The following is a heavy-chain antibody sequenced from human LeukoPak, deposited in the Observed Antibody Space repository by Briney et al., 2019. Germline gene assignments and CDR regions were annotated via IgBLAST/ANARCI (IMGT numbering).Heavy chain of an antibody. Sequence: GSWVKVSCKASGYTFTGYYMHWVRQAPGQGLEWMAWINPSSGATNYAQKFQGRVTMTRDTSISTAYMELSRLTSDDTAVYFCARGRFGEWDNWFDPWGQGTLVTVSS. J-gene: IGHJ5*02. CDR3: ARGRFGEWDNWFDP. D-gene: IGHD3-10*01. V-gene: IGHV1-2*02. CDR1: GYTFTGYY. CDR2: INPSSGAT.